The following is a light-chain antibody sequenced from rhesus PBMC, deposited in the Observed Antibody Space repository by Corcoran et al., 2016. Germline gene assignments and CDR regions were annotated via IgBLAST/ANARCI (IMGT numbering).Light chain of an antibody. J-gene: IGKJ3*01. CDR2: KAT. CDR3: QHGYGTPFT. Sequence: DIQMIQSPSSLSASVGDRVTITCRASENVNNYLNWYQQKPGKSPKLLFYKATTLQSGVPSRFSGSGSGTDYTFTISSLQPEDVATYYGQHGYGTPFTFGPGTKLDIK. CDR1: ENVNNY. V-gene: IGKV1-74*01.